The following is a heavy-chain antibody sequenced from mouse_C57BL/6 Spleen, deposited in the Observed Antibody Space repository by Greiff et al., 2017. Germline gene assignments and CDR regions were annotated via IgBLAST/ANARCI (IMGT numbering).Heavy chain of an antibody. D-gene: IGHD2-4*01. CDR1: GYTFTSHW. J-gene: IGHJ2*01. CDR3: AFVYDCDNYFDY. V-gene: IGHV1-53*01. Sequence: VQLQQPGTELVKPGASVKLSCKASGYTFTSHWMHRVKQRPGQGLEWIGNINSSNGGTNYNEKFKSKATLTVDKSSSTAYMQLSSLTSEVSAVYYCAFVYDCDNYFDYWGQGTTLTVSS. CDR2: INSSNGGT.